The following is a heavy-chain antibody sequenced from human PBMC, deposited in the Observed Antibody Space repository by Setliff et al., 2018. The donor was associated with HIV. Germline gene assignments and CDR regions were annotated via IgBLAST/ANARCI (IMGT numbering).Heavy chain of an antibody. Sequence: SETLSLTCAVYGGSFSGYYWSWIRQSPGKGLEWIGRIYTSGSTNYNPSLKSRVTISVDTSKNQFSLKLSSVTAADTAVYYCAGSWSGYPLSFGYWGQGTLVTVSS. D-gene: IGHD3-3*01. CDR3: AGSWSGYPLSFGY. CDR2: IYTSGST. J-gene: IGHJ4*02. V-gene: IGHV4-59*10. CDR1: GGSFSGYY.